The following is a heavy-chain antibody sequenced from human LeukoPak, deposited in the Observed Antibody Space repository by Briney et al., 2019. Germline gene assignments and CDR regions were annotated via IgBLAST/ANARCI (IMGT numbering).Heavy chain of an antibody. D-gene: IGHD2-15*01. CDR2: ISSSGNT. CDR1: GGSISNYY. CDR3: AREGRSSTPGY. J-gene: IGHJ4*02. V-gene: IGHV4-4*07. Sequence: TSETLSLTCTVSGGSISNYYWSWIRQPAGKGLEWIGRISSSGNTDYNPSLKSRLTMSVDMSENQFSLKLNSVTAADTAVYYCAREGRSSTPGYWGQGTLVTVSS.